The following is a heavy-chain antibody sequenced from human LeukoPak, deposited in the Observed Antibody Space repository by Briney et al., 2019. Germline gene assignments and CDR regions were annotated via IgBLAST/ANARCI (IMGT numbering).Heavy chain of an antibody. CDR2: FYYTGST. V-gene: IGHV4-39*01. D-gene: IGHD5-12*01. CDR3: ARHSRSGYGDYESAFDI. Sequence: SETLSLTCIASGGSISSSGYYWDWIRQPPGKGLEWIGNFYYTGSTYYNPSLKSRITISVDTSKNQFSLKLRSVTAADTAVYYCARHSRSGYGDYESAFDIWGQGTMVTVSS. J-gene: IGHJ3*02. CDR1: GGSISSSGYY.